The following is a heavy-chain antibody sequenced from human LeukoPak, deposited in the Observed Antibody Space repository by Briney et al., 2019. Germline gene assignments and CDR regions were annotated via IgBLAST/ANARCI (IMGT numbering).Heavy chain of an antibody. J-gene: IGHJ4*02. CDR2: IYYSGST. Sequence: SGTLCLTCTVSGGSISSGGYYWIWLRQRPGKGLEWIGYIYYSGSTYYNPSLKSRVTISVDTSKNQYSLKLSSVTAADTAVYYCARAPTGFFDYWGQGTLVTVSS. CDR3: ARAPTGFFDY. V-gene: IGHV4-31*03. D-gene: IGHD1-14*01. CDR1: GGSISSGGYY.